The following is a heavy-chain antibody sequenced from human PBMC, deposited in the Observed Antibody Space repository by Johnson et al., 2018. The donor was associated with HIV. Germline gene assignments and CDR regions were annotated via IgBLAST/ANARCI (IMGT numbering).Heavy chain of an antibody. CDR2: ISSSGSTI. D-gene: IGHD4-17*01. CDR3: ATGSPTVTTNAFDI. Sequence: QVQLVESGGGLVKPGGSLRLSCSASGFTFSDYYITWIRQAPGKGLEWISYISSSGSTIYYADSVKCRFTSSRDNSKNSLYLQMNSLRAEDTAVYYCATGSPTVTTNAFDIWGQGTMVTVSS. J-gene: IGHJ3*02. CDR1: GFTFSDYY. V-gene: IGHV3-11*04.